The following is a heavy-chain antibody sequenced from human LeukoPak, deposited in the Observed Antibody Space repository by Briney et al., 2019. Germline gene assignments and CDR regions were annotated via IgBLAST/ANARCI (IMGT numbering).Heavy chain of an antibody. Sequence: SETLSLTCTVSGGSISRGSYYWSWLRQPAGTGLEWIGRIYTSGSTNYNPSLKSRVTISVDTSKNQFSLKLSSVTAADTAVYYCARDLVVWGSYRPYFDYWGQGTVVTVSS. J-gene: IGHJ4*02. CDR2: IYTSGST. D-gene: IGHD3-16*02. CDR3: ARDLVVWGSYRPYFDY. CDR1: GGSISRGSYY. V-gene: IGHV4-61*02.